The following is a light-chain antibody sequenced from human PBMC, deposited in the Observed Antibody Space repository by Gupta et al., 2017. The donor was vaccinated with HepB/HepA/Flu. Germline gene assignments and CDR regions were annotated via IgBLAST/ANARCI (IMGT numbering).Light chain of an antibody. CDR1: SSDV. CDR3: SSFTSTSSLAV. CDR2: AVS. V-gene: IGLV2-14*01. Sequence: QSALTQPASVSGSPGQSITISCTGTSSDVSWYQQHPGKAPKLMIYAVSNRPARVSYRFSGSKSGDTASLTIPWLQAEDEAYYYCSSFTSTSSLAVFGGGTKVTVL. J-gene: IGLJ2*01.